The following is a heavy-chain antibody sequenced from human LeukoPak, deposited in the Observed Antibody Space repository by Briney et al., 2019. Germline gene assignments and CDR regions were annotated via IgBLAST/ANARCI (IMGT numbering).Heavy chain of an antibody. Sequence: SETLSLTCSVSDGSINSYYWNWIRRPPGKGLEWIGYIYYNGNTNYSPSLKSRVTMSVDTSKNPFSLKVSSVTAADTAVYYCARGRSNYYGMDVWGQGTTVTVSS. CDR1: DGSINSYY. CDR3: ARGRSNYYGMDV. J-gene: IGHJ6*02. CDR2: IYYNGNT. V-gene: IGHV4-59*01. D-gene: IGHD1-26*01.